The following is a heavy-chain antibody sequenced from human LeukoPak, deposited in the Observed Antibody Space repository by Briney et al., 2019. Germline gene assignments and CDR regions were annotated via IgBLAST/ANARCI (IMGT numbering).Heavy chain of an antibody. CDR2: IIPIFTTT. CDR1: GGTFSTYM. D-gene: IGHD5-24*01. CDR3: ARSPTLATIGFGFDY. V-gene: IGHV1-69*08. J-gene: IGHJ4*02. Sequence: SVKVSCKASGGTFSTYMMNWVRQAPGQGLEWVGRIIPIFTTTNYAQKFQGRVTITADKSTSTAYMELSSLRSEDTAVYYCARSPTLATIGFGFDYWGQGTLVAVSS.